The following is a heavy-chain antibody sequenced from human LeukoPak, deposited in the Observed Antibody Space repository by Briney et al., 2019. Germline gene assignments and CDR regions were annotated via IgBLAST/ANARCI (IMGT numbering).Heavy chain of an antibody. D-gene: IGHD2/OR15-2a*01. V-gene: IGHV3-48*02. J-gene: IGHJ3*02. Sequence: QPGRSLRLSCAASGFNFSNYGMHWVRQAPGKGLEWVSYISSSSNNIYYADSVKGRFTISRDNAKNSLYLQMNSLRDEDTAVYYCARDQEFAFDIWGQGTMVTVSS. CDR1: GFNFSNYG. CDR3: ARDQEFAFDI. CDR2: ISSSSNNI.